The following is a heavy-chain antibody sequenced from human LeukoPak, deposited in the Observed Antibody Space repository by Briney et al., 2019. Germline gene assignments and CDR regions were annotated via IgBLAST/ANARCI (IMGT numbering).Heavy chain of an antibody. Sequence: GGSLRLSCAASGFTFSSYGMHWVRQAPGKGLEWVAVIWCDGSNKYYADSVKGRFTISRDNSKNTLYLQMNSLRAEDTAVYYCARDPVEMATMPDYWGQGTLVTVSS. CDR1: GFTFSSYG. CDR3: ARDPVEMATMPDY. V-gene: IGHV3-33*01. D-gene: IGHD5-24*01. CDR2: IWCDGSNK. J-gene: IGHJ4*02.